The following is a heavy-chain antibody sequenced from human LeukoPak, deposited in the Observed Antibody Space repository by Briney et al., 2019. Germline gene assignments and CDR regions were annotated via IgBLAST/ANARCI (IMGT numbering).Heavy chain of an antibody. CDR2: ISYDGHNE. CDR1: GFTFSSYG. Sequence: QPGRSLRLSCAASGFTFSSYGMHWVRQAPGKGLEWVAVISYDGHNEYYGDSVKGRFTISRDNSKNTLYLQMNSLRADDTALYYCAKSGSQWLAPDYRGQGTLVTVSS. D-gene: IGHD6-19*01. CDR3: AKSGSQWLAPDY. V-gene: IGHV3-30*18. J-gene: IGHJ4*02.